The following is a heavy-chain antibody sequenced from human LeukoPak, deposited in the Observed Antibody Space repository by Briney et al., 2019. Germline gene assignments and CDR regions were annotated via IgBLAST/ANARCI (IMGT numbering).Heavy chain of an antibody. CDR3: ARRYCSGGSCYYFDY. Sequence: PSETLSLTCTVSGDSISSSSYYWGWIRQPPGKGLEWIGSIYYSGSTYYNPSLKSRVTVSVDTSKNQFSLKLSSVTAADTAVYYCARRYCSGGSCYYFDYWGQGTLVTVSS. D-gene: IGHD2-15*01. V-gene: IGHV4-39*01. CDR2: IYYSGST. J-gene: IGHJ4*02. CDR1: GDSISSSSYY.